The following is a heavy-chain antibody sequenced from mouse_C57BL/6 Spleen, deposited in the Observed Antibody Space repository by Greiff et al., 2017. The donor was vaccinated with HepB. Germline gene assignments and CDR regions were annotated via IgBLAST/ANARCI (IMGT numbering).Heavy chain of an antibody. Sequence: EVHLVESGGGLVKPGGSLKLSCAASGFTFSDYGMHWVRQAPEKGLEWVAYISSGSSTIYYADTVKGRFTISRDNAKNTLFLQMTSLRSEDTAMYYCARKAGTLDLYFDVWGTGTTVTVSS. V-gene: IGHV5-17*01. CDR3: ARKAGTLDLYFDV. CDR1: GFTFSDYG. J-gene: IGHJ1*03. D-gene: IGHD3-3*01. CDR2: ISSGSSTI.